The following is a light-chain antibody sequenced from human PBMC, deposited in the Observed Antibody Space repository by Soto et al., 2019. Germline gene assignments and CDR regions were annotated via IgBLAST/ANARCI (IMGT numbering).Light chain of an antibody. V-gene: IGLV2-8*01. Sequence: QSALTQPPSASGSPGQSVTISCTGTSSDVGGYNYVSWYQQHPGKGPKLMIYEVTKRPSGVPDRFSGSKSGNTASLTVSGLQVEDEADYYCSSYAGSNNLIFGGGTKVTVL. CDR1: SSDVGGYNY. CDR3: SSYAGSNNLI. J-gene: IGLJ2*01. CDR2: EVT.